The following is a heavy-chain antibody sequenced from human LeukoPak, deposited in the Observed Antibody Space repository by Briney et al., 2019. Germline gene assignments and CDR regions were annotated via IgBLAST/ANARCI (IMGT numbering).Heavy chain of an antibody. CDR3: ARGDHDFWSGYLRFDP. CDR2: IIPIFGTA. D-gene: IGHD3-3*01. Sequence: SVKVSCKASGGTFSSYAISWVRQAPGQGLEWMGGIIPIFGTANNAQKFQGRVTITADESTSTAYMELSSLRSEDTAVYYCARGDHDFWSGYLRFDPWGQGTLVTVSS. J-gene: IGHJ5*02. CDR1: GGTFSSYA. V-gene: IGHV1-69*13.